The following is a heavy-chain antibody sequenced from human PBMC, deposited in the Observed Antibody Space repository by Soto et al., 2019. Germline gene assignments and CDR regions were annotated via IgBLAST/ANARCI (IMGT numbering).Heavy chain of an antibody. D-gene: IGHD3-16*01. CDR2: IYPGDSDT. CDR3: ARRFGYYFDY. V-gene: IGHV5-51*01. J-gene: IGHJ4*02. CDR1: GYSFTSYW. Sequence: GESLKISCKGSGYSFTSYWIGWVRQMPGKGLERVGIIYPGDSDTRYSPSFQGQVTISADKSISIAYLQWSSLKASDTAMSYCARRFGYYFDYWGQGTLVTVSS.